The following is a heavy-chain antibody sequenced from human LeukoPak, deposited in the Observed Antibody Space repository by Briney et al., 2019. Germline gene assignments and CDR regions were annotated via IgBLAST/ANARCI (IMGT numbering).Heavy chain of an antibody. CDR2: IYYTGNT. D-gene: IGHD3-10*01. CDR3: ARGYYSSFDY. V-gene: IGHV4-59*01. Sequence: SETLSLTCTVSGGSISTYYWSWIRQPPGKGLEWIGFIYYTGNTYYNPSLKSRVTISVDTTKNQFSLKLSSVTAADTAVYYCARGYYSSFDYWGQGTLVTVSS. CDR1: GGSISTYY. J-gene: IGHJ4*02.